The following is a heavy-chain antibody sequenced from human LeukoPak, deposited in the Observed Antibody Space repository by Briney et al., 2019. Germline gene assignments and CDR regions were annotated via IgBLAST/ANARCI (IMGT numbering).Heavy chain of an antibody. CDR2: ISSSGSTI. CDR1: GFTFSSYA. J-gene: IGHJ4*02. V-gene: IGHV3-48*04. Sequence: GGSLRLSCAASGFTFSSYAMSWVRQAPGKGLEWVSYISSSGSTIYYADSVKGRFTISRDNAKNSLYLQMNSLRAEDTAVYYCARGQYSGSYYDYWGQGTLVTVSS. D-gene: IGHD1-26*01. CDR3: ARGQYSGSYYDY.